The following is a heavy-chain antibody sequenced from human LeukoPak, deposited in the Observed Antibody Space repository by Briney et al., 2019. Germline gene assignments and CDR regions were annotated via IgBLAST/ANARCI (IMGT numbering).Heavy chain of an antibody. V-gene: IGHV3-30*18. J-gene: IGHJ4*02. D-gene: IGHD1-7*01. CDR1: GFTLSSYA. CDR3: AKNRVVFNWNYAYYFDN. Sequence: WGSLRLSCAASGFTLSSYAMHWVRQAPGKGLEWVAIISYDGSDKYYAYSVKGRFTISRDNSQNTLYLQMNSLRPEDTAVYYCAKNRVVFNWNYAYYFDNWGQGTLVTVSS. CDR2: ISYDGSDK.